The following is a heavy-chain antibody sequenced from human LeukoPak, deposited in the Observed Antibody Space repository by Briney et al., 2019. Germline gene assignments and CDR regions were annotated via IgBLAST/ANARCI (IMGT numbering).Heavy chain of an antibody. V-gene: IGHV4-39*07. D-gene: IGHD1-26*01. CDR1: GGSISSSSYY. Sequence: PSETLSLTCTVSGGSISSSSYYWGWIRQPPGKGLEWIGSIYYSGSTYYNPSLKSRVTMSVDTSKNQFSLKLSSVTAADTAVYYCARGVYSGSYYYYYMDVWGKGTTVTISS. CDR2: IYYSGST. J-gene: IGHJ6*03. CDR3: ARGVYSGSYYYYYMDV.